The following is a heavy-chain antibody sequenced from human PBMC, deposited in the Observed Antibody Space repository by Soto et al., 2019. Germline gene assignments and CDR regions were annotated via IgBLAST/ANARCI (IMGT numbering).Heavy chain of an antibody. J-gene: IGHJ4*02. D-gene: IGHD3-3*01. CDR3: ASLTIFGVAHTFDY. V-gene: IGHV4-31*03. CDR2: IYYSGST. Sequence: LSLTCTVSGGSISSGGYYWSWIRQHPGKGLEWIGYIYYSGSTYYNPSLKSRVTISVDTSKNQFSLKLSSVTAADTAVYYCASLTIFGVAHTFDYWGQGTLVTVSS. CDR1: GGSISSGGYY.